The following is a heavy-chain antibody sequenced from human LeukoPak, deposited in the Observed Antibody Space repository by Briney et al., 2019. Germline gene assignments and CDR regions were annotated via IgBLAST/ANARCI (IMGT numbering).Heavy chain of an antibody. D-gene: IGHD3-9*01. CDR2: ISSSGSTI. CDR3: ARQYYDILTALDRELYFGY. V-gene: IGHV3-48*03. Sequence: GGSLRLSCAASGFTFSSYEMNWVRQAPGKGLEWVSYISSSGSTIYYADSVKGRFTISRDNAKNSLYLQMNSLRAEDTAVYYCARQYYDILTALDRELYFGYWGQGTLVTVSS. J-gene: IGHJ4*02. CDR1: GFTFSSYE.